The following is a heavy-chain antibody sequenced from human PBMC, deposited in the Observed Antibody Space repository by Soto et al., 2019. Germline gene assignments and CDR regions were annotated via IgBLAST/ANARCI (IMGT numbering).Heavy chain of an antibody. CDR2: FDPEDGET. J-gene: IGHJ4*02. V-gene: IGHV1-24*01. CDR3: ATGGPAGDFDF. Sequence: VSVKVSCKVSGYTLNELSMHWVRQAPGKGLEWMGGFDPEDGETVYAQIFQGRVTMTEDTSTDTANMELNSLTSEDTAVYYCATGGPAGDFDFWGQGTLVTVSS. CDR1: GYTLNELS. D-gene: IGHD3-10*01.